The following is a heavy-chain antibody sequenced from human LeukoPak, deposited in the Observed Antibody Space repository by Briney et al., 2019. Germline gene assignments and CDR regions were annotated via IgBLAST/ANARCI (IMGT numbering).Heavy chain of an antibody. CDR3: ARVSSGGSYSDC. V-gene: IGHV3-21*03. CDR2: ISSSGSFI. J-gene: IGHJ4*02. CDR1: GFTFSSYS. Sequence: GGSLRLSCAASGFTFSSYSINRVRQAPGKGLEWVSSISSSGSFIYYVDSVKGRFTISRDNAKNSLYLQMNSLRAEDTAVYYCARVSSGGSYSDCWGQGTLVTVSS. D-gene: IGHD2-15*01.